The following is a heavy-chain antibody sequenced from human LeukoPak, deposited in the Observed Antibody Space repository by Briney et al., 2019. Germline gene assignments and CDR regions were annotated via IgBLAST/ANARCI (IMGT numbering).Heavy chain of an antibody. CDR3: AKGFSAPDI. CDR2: IWYDGSNK. CDR1: GFTFTRHG. Sequence: GGSLRLSCAASGFTFTRHGMHWVRQAPGKGLEWVAVIWYDGSNKYYADSVKGRFTISRDNSKNTLYLQMNSLRAEDTAVYYCAKGFSAPDIWGQGTMVTVSS. D-gene: IGHD3-10*01. J-gene: IGHJ3*02. V-gene: IGHV3-33*06.